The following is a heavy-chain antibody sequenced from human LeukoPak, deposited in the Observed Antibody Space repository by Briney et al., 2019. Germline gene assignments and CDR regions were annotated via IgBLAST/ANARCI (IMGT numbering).Heavy chain of an antibody. CDR1: GFTFSNYA. Sequence: GGSLRLSCAASGFTFSNYAMSWVRQAPGKGLEWVSGMSGSGGSTYYADSVKGRFTISRDNSKNTLYLQMNSLRAEDTAVYYCAKDLRPIVGATTFAYWGRGTLVTVSS. CDR3: AKDLRPIVGATTFAY. CDR2: MSGSGGST. V-gene: IGHV3-23*01. J-gene: IGHJ4*02. D-gene: IGHD1-26*01.